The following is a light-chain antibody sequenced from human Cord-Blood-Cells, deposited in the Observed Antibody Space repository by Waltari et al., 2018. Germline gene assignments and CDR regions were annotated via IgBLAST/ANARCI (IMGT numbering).Light chain of an antibody. Sequence: IRMTQSPSSLSASTGDRVTITCRASQGISSYLAWYQQKPGKAPKLLIYAASTLQSGVPSRFSGSGSGTDFTLTISCLQSEDFATYYCQQYYSYPRTFGQGTKVEIK. CDR2: AAS. V-gene: IGKV1-8*01. CDR3: QQYYSYPRT. CDR1: QGISSY. J-gene: IGKJ1*01.